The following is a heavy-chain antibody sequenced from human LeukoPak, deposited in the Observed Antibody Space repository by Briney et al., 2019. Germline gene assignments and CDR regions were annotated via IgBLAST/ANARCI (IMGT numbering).Heavy chain of an antibody. CDR1: GFTFSSYA. CDR2: ISYDGSNK. CDR3: ARGIAARSFDY. D-gene: IGHD6-6*01. V-gene: IGHV3-30-3*01. J-gene: IGHJ4*02. Sequence: GGSLRLSCAASGFTFSSYAMPWVRQAPGKGLEWVAVISYDGSNKYYADSVKGRFTISRDNSKNTLYLQMNSLRAEDTAVYYCARGIAARSFDYWGQGTLVTVSS.